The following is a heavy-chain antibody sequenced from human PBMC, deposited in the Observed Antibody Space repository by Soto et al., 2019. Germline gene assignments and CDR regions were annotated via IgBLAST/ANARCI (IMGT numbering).Heavy chain of an antibody. V-gene: IGHV4-30-2*01. Sequence: SETLSLTCTVSGASISSYGYSWSWIRQPPGKGLEWIGYFYHDGTTYYNPSLRSRVTISVDKSKNQFSLRLISVTAADTAVYYCAGSRYCSSTTCYFFDYWGQGALVTVSS. CDR1: GASISSYGYS. J-gene: IGHJ4*02. CDR3: AGSRYCSSTTCYFFDY. D-gene: IGHD2-2*01. CDR2: FYHDGTT.